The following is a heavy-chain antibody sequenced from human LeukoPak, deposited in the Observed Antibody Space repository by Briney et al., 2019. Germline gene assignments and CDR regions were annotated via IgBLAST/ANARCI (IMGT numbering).Heavy chain of an antibody. D-gene: IGHD1-26*01. Sequence: ASVKVSCKASGGTFSSYAISWVRQAPGQGLEWMGGIIPIFGTANYAQKFQGRVTITADESTSTAYMELSSLRSGDTAVYYCARSRAFNSGAFDPWGQGSLVTVSS. CDR3: ARSRAFNSGAFDP. V-gene: IGHV1-69*13. J-gene: IGHJ5*02. CDR2: IIPIFGTA. CDR1: GGTFSSYA.